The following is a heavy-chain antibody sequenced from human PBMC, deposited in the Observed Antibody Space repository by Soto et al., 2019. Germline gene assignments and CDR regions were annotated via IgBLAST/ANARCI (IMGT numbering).Heavy chain of an antibody. CDR1: GFTFGSRA. V-gene: IGHV3-23*01. J-gene: IGHJ4*01. Sequence: PGGSLRLSCVASGFTFGSRAMSWVRQAPGEGLEWVSTITDTGGDSKSADSVRGRFAISRDNSRNTLYLQMRSLRAEDSAVYYCARRSTDYYPGSPIFDFWGRGTLVTVSS. CDR3: ARRSTDYYPGSPIFDF. D-gene: IGHD3-10*01. CDR2: ITDTGGDS.